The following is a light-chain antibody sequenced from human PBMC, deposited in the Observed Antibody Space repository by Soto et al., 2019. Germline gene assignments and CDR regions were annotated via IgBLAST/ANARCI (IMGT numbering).Light chain of an antibody. CDR3: QQYNGYFI. CDR2: DAS. Sequence: DIQMTQSPSTLSASVGDRVTITCRASQSISSWLAWYQQKPGKAPKLLIYDASSLERGVPSRFSGSGSGTEFTLTISSLQPDDFPTYYCQQYNGYFIFGQGTNLEIK. J-gene: IGKJ2*01. CDR1: QSISSW. V-gene: IGKV1-5*01.